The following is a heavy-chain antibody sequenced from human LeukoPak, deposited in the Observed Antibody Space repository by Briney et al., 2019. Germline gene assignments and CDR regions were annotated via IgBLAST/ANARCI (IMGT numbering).Heavy chain of an antibody. Sequence: SETLSLTCTVSGGSISSSPYYWGWIRQPPGKGLEWIGSIYYSGTTHYNPSLKSRVTISVDTSKNQFSLKLSSVTAADTAVYYCAKKPTVTWAFDIWGQGTMVTVSS. CDR1: GGSISSSPYY. J-gene: IGHJ3*02. CDR3: AKKPTVTWAFDI. V-gene: IGHV4-39*07. D-gene: IGHD4-17*01. CDR2: IYYSGTT.